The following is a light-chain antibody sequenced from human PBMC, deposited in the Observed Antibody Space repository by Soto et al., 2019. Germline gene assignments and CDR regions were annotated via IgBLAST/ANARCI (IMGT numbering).Light chain of an antibody. J-gene: IGKJ5*01. Sequence: EIVLTQSPATLSLSPGERATLSCRASQSVGSFLAWYQQKPGQAPRLLLYDTSIRATGIPARFSGSGSGTEFTLTISSLEPEDFAVYYCQQRNSWPPTFTFGQGTRLEIK. CDR2: DTS. CDR1: QSVGSF. CDR3: QQRNSWPPTFT. V-gene: IGKV3-11*01.